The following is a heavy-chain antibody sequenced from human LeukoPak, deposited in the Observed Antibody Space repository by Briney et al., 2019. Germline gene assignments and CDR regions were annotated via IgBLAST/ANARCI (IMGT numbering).Heavy chain of an antibody. CDR2: ISSSGSTI. D-gene: IGHD3-22*01. J-gene: IGHJ3*02. CDR3: ARYDDSSGYYEGTAFDI. CDR1: GFIFSTYE. V-gene: IGHV3-48*03. Sequence: GGSLRLSCGASGFIFSTYEMNWVRQAPGKGLEWVSYISSSGSTIYYADSVKGRFTISRDNAKNSLYLQMNSLRAEDTAVYYCARYDDSSGYYEGTAFDIWGQGTMVTVSS.